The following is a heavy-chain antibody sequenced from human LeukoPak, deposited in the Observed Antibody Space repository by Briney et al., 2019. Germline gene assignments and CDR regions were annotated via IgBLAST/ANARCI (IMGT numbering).Heavy chain of an antibody. CDR2: IYYSGST. V-gene: IGHV4-30-4*01. Sequence: ASETLSLTCTVSGGSISSGDYYWSWIRQPPGKGLEWIGYIYYSGSTYYNPSLKSRVTISVDTSKNQFSLKLSSVTAADTAVYYCARSDDTRGYQLDYWGQGTLVTVSS. CDR3: ARSDDTRGYQLDY. D-gene: IGHD3-22*01. CDR1: GGSISSGDYY. J-gene: IGHJ4*02.